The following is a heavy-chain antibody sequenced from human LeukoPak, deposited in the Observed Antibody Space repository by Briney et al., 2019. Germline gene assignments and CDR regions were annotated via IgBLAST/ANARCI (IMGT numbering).Heavy chain of an antibody. V-gene: IGHV1-69*05. Sequence: ASVKVSCKASGGTFGSYAISWVRQAPGQGLEWMGGIIPIFGTANYAQKFQGRVTITTDESTSTAYMELSSLRSEDTAVYYCARLAAAGFGYFDYWGQGTLVTVSS. CDR1: GGTFGSYA. J-gene: IGHJ4*02. D-gene: IGHD6-13*01. CDR2: IIPIFGTA. CDR3: ARLAAAGFGYFDY.